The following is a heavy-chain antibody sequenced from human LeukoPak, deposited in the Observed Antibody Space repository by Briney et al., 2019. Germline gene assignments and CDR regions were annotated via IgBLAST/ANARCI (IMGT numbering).Heavy chain of an antibody. CDR1: GYTFTSYY. D-gene: IGHD3-22*01. CDR3: ARDVDRYYYDSSGQDY. Sequence: AASVKVSCKASGYTFTSYYMHWVRQAPGQGLEWMGWINPNSGGTNYAQKFQGRVTMTRDTSISTAYMELSRLRSDDTAVYYCARDVDRYYYDSSGQDYWGQGTLVTVSS. J-gene: IGHJ4*02. CDR2: INPNSGGT. V-gene: IGHV1-2*02.